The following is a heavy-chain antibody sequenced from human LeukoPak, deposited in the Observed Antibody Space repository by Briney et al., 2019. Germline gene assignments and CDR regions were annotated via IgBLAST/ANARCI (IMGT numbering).Heavy chain of an antibody. CDR2: IYYSGST. V-gene: IGHV4-31*03. CDR3: ARGMSDDRYFDAFDI. J-gene: IGHJ3*02. D-gene: IGHD3-9*01. CDR1: GGFTSTGDYY. Sequence: PSETLSLTCTVSGGFTSTGDYYWSWIRQHPGKGLEWIGHIYYSGSTFYNPSLKSRLIISQDTSKNQFSLNLSSVTVADTAVYYCARGMSDDRYFDAFDIWGQGTMVTVSS.